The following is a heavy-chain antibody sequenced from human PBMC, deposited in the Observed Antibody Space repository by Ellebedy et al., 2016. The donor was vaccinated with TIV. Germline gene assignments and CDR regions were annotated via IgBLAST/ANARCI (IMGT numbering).Heavy chain of an antibody. CDR2: IDPGDSYT. J-gene: IGHJ5*02. Sequence: GESLKISXQGSGYSFTSHWITWVRQMPGKGLEWMGKIDPGDSYTNYNPSFQGHVTISADKSISTAYLQWSSLKASDTAIYYCARQRDYGDFGTWFDPWGQGTLVTVSS. CDR1: GYSFTSHW. D-gene: IGHD4-17*01. CDR3: ARQRDYGDFGTWFDP. V-gene: IGHV5-10-1*01.